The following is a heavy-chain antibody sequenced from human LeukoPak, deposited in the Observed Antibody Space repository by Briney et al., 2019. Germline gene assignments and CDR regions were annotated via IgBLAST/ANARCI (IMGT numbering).Heavy chain of an antibody. CDR1: GYTFTSYA. CDR2: INAGNGNT. J-gene: IGHJ4*02. D-gene: IGHD2-15*01. V-gene: IGHV1-3*01. Sequence: ASVKVSCKASGYTFTSYAMHWVRQAPGQRLEWMGWINAGNGNTKYSQKFQGRVTITRDTSASTAYMELNSLRSEDTAVYYCARSRYGSGGSWYYFDYWGQGTLVTVSS. CDR3: ARSRYGSGGSWYYFDY.